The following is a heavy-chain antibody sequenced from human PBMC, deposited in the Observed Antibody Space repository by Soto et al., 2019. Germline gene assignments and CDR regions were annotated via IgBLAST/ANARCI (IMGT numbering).Heavy chain of an antibody. Sequence: PGGCLRLSCAASGFTFSSYAMSWVLQAPGKGLEWVSAISGSGGSTYYADSVKGRFTISRDNSKNTLYLQMNSLRAEDTAVYYCAKDRAYSSSWYFDPWGQGTLVTVSS. D-gene: IGHD6-13*01. CDR3: AKDRAYSSSWYFDP. CDR2: ISGSGGST. J-gene: IGHJ5*02. CDR1: GFTFSSYA. V-gene: IGHV3-23*01.